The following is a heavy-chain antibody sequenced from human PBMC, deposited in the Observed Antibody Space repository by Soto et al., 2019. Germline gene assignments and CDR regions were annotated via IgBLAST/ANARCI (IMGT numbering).Heavy chain of an antibody. CDR2: IRSKANSYAT. CDR3: TRQSGAYYYYYDMDV. V-gene: IGHV3-73*01. D-gene: IGHD3-10*01. J-gene: IGHJ6*03. Sequence: EVQLVESGGGLVQPGGSLKLSCAASGFTFSGSAMHWVRQASGKGLEWVGRIRSKANSYATAYAASVKGRFTISRDDSKNTAYLQMNSLKTEDTAVYYCTRQSGAYYYYYDMDVWGKGTTVTVSS. CDR1: GFTFSGSA.